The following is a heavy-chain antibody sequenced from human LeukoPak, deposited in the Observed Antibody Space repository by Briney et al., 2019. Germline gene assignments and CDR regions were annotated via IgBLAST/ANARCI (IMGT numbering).Heavy chain of an antibody. CDR2: IYSGGGT. Sequence: GGSLRLSCAASGFTVSNNYMSWVRQAPGKGLEWVSVIYSGGGTYYADSVKGRFTISRDNSKNTLYLQMNSLRAEDTAVYYCAKTFKINAYFDYWGQGTLVTVSS. V-gene: IGHV3-53*01. D-gene: IGHD3-16*01. CDR3: AKTFKINAYFDY. CDR1: GFTVSNNY. J-gene: IGHJ4*02.